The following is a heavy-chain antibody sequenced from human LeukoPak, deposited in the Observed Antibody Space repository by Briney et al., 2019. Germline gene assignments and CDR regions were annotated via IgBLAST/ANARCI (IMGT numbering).Heavy chain of an antibody. CDR1: GVSMRAYQ. CDR2: INTKGET. Sequence: SEALLLTCTVSGVSMRAYQWSWVRQSPGKGLEWIGCINTKGETSYNPSRKSRVATSVDTSKSQFSLRLTSVTAADTAVYYCATSNDAKIAPFDHWGQGAPVTVSS. J-gene: IGHJ4*02. V-gene: IGHV4-4*09. CDR3: ATSNDAKIAPFDH. D-gene: IGHD2-21*01.